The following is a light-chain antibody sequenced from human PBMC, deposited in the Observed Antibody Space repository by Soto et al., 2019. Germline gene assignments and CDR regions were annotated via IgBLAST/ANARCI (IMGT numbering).Light chain of an antibody. CDR3: QQYYSTPFT. CDR2: WAS. J-gene: IGKJ4*01. Sequence: DIVMTQSPDSLTVSVGERATINCKSSRSVQYRSNNKNYLAWYQHKPGQSPSLLFYWASTRESGVPDRFSGSGSGTDFTLTISSLQAEDVAVYYCQQYYSTPFTFGGGTKVEIK. CDR1: RSVQYRSNNKNY. V-gene: IGKV4-1*01.